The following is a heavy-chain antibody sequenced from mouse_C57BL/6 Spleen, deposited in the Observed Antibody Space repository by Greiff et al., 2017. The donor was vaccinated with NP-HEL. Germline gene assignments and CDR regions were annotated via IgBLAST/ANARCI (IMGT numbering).Heavy chain of an antibody. CDR3: TRGGTAQYYYAMDY. D-gene: IGHD3-2*02. CDR2: IDPETGGT. Sequence: LQESGAELVRPGASVTLSCKASGYTFTDYEMHWVKQTPVHDLEWIGAIDPETGGTAYNQKFKGKAILTADKSSSTAYMELRSLTSEDSAVYYCTRGGTAQYYYAMDYWGQGTSVTVSS. J-gene: IGHJ4*01. V-gene: IGHV1-15*01. CDR1: GYTFTDYE.